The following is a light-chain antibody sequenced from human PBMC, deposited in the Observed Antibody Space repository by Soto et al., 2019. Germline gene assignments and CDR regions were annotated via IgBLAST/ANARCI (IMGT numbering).Light chain of an antibody. CDR1: QTVRSW. J-gene: IGKJ4*01. V-gene: IGKV1-12*01. CDR3: QQANSYPLT. CDR2: EAS. Sequence: DIHMTQSPSSVSASVGDRVTITCRASQTVRSWLAWYQQKPGETPRVLIYEASYLESGVPSRFTASGSWTVFTLTINGLQSEDFATYYCQQANSYPLTFGGGTKVEV.